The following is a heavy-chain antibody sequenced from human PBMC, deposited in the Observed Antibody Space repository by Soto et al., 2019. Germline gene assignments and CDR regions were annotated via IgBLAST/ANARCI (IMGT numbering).Heavy chain of an antibody. J-gene: IGHJ6*02. D-gene: IGHD3-3*01. CDR1: GFTFSSYA. V-gene: IGHV3-23*01. Sequence: GGSLRLSCAASGFTFSSYAMSWVRQAPGKGLEWVSAISGSGGSTYYADSVKGRFTISRDNSKNTLYLQMNSLRAEDTAVYYCAMYYDFFYYYGMDVRGQGTTVTVSS. CDR3: AMYYDFFYYYGMDV. CDR2: ISGSGGST.